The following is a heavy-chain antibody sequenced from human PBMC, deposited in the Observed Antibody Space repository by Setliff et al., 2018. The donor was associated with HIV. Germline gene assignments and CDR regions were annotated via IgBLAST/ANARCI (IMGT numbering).Heavy chain of an antibody. Sequence: PSETLSLTCTVAAVSIGGYSWSWIRQSQGKGLGWIVSIYSTDTTNHNPSLESRVTISVDKSKNQFSLKLNSVTAADTAVYYCARHGTWNSQRFHFDYWGQGTPVTVSS. V-gene: IGHV4-4*09. J-gene: IGHJ4*02. CDR3: ARHGTWNSQRFHFDY. CDR1: AVSIGGYS. CDR2: IYSTDTT. D-gene: IGHD1-7*01.